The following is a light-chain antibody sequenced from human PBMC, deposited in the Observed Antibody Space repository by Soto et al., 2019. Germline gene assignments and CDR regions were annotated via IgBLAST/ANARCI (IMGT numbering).Light chain of an antibody. V-gene: IGLV1-40*01. Sequence: QSVLTQPPSVSGAPGQGVTISCTGSSSNIGAGYDVHWYQQLPGAAPKLLIFGNDNRPSGVSNRFSGSKSGNTASLTISGLQAEDEADYYCSSYTSSSTVVFGGGTKLTVL. CDR1: SSNIGAGYD. CDR2: GND. J-gene: IGLJ2*01. CDR3: SSYTSSSTVV.